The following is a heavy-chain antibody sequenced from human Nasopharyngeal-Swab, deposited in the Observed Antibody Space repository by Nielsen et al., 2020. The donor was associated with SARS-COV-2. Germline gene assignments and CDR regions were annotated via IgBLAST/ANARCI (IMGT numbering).Heavy chain of an antibody. V-gene: IGHV1-2*02. D-gene: IGHD2-21*01. CDR3: AREAAKGETAIDY. Sequence: ASVKVSCKASGYTFTGYYMHWVRQAPGQGLEWMGWINPNSGGTNYAQKFQGRVTMTRDTSISTAYMELGRLRSDDTAVYYCAREAAKGETAIDYWGQGTLVTVSS. CDR1: GYTFTGYY. CDR2: INPNSGGT. J-gene: IGHJ4*02.